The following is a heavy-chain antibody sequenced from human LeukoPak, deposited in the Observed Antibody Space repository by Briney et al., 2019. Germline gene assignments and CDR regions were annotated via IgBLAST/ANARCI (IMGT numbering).Heavy chain of an antibody. J-gene: IGHJ4*02. CDR1: GFTVSSNY. CDR2: IYSGGST. CDR3: ARSSSSSGESFYF. Sequence: PGGSLRLSCAASGFTVSSNYMSWVRQAPGKGLEWVSVIYSGGSTYYADSVKGRFTISRDNSKNTLYLQMNSLRAEDTAVYYCARSSSSSGESFYFLGQGTLGTGFS. V-gene: IGHV3-66*01.